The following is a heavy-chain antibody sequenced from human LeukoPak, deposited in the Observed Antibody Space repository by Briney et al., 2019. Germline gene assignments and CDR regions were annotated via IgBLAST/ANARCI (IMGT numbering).Heavy chain of an antibody. CDR3: ARGPPSIYGGVNWYFDL. V-gene: IGHV3-7*04. Sequence: GGSLRLSCAASGFTFSSYWMSWVRQAPGKGLEWVANIRQDGSVQNYVDSVKGRFTISRDNAKNSLYLQMNSLRAEDTAVYSCARGPPSIYGGVNWYFDLWGRGTLVTVSS. CDR1: GFTFSSYW. D-gene: IGHD4-23*01. J-gene: IGHJ2*01. CDR2: IRQDGSVQ.